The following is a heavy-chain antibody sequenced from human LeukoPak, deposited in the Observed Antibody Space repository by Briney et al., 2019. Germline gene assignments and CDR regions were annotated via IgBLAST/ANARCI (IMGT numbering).Heavy chain of an antibody. D-gene: IGHD6-19*01. J-gene: IGHJ4*02. Sequence: GESLKISCKGSAYSLTNYWIGWVRQMPGKGLEWMGIIYPGDSDTRYSPSFQGHVTISADKPISTAYLQWSSLKASDTAMYYCARLIATVAGTGDFEYWGQGTLVTVSS. V-gene: IGHV5-51*01. CDR2: IYPGDSDT. CDR3: ARLIATVAGTGDFEY. CDR1: AYSLTNYW.